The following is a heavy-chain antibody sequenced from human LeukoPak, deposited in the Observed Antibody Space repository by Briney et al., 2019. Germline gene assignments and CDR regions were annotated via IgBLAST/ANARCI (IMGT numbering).Heavy chain of an antibody. CDR2: INHSGST. D-gene: IGHD6-13*01. V-gene: IGHV4-34*01. CDR3: ARVPAAGTLDY. CDR1: GGSFSVYY. J-gene: IGHJ4*02. Sequence: SETLSLTCAVYGGSFSVYYWSWIRQPPGKGLEWIGEINHSGSTNYNPSLKSRVTISVDTSKNQFSLKLSSVTAADTAVYYCARVPAAGTLDYWGQGTLVTVSS.